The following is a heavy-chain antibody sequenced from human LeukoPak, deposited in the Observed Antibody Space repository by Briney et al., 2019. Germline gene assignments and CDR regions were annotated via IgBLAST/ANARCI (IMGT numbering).Heavy chain of an antibody. CDR3: AKGSSGWYYFDY. V-gene: IGHV3-30*18. D-gene: IGHD6-19*01. J-gene: IGHJ4*02. CDR2: ISYDGSNK. Sequence: QPGSPLTLSCAASGFIFSSYGMHGLRHAPGKGLEWVAVISYDGSNKYCADSVKRGFTISRDNSKNTLYLQMNSLRAEDTAVYYCAKGSSGWYYFDYWGRGTLVTVSS. CDR1: GFIFSSYG.